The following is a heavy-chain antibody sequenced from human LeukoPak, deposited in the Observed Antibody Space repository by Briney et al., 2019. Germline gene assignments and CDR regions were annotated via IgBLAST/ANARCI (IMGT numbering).Heavy chain of an antibody. V-gene: IGHV4-38-2*01. Sequence: PSETLSLTCAVSGYSISNSYYWAWIRQPPGKGLEWIGSIYHSGSAYYNPSLRSRVTISVDTSKNQFSLKLSSVTAADTAVYYCARHRGYSYGFYYYMDVWGKGTTVTVSS. CDR1: GYSISNSYY. J-gene: IGHJ6*03. CDR2: IYHSGSA. D-gene: IGHD5-18*01. CDR3: ARHRGYSYGFYYYMDV.